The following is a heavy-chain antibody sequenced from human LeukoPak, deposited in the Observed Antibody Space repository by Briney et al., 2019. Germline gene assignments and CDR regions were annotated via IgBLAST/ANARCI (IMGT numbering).Heavy chain of an antibody. CDR1: GGSISSSSYY. CDR3: ARDLGYSGFDWAP. V-gene: IGHV4-39*02. Sequence: SETLSLTCTVSGGSISSSSYYWGWIRQPPGKGLEWIGSIYYSGSTYYNPSLKSRVTISVDTSKNQFSLNLTSVTAADAAVYYCARDLGYSGFDWAPWGQGTLVTVSS. CDR2: IYYSGST. J-gene: IGHJ5*02. D-gene: IGHD5-12*01.